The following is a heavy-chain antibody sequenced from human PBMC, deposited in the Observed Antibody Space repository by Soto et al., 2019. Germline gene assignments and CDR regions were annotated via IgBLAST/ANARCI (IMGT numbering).Heavy chain of an antibody. CDR2: IGGSGDRT. CDR3: ANDPRGPYS. Sequence: EVQLLESGGGLVQPEESLRLSCAASGFSFSNSAMSWVRQAPGKGLGWVSGIGGSGDRTYYADSVKGRFTISRDNSKNTLYLQMNSLRADDTAVYYCANDPRGPYSWGRGTLVTVSS. CDR1: GFSFSNSA. J-gene: IGHJ4*02. D-gene: IGHD3-10*01. V-gene: IGHV3-23*01.